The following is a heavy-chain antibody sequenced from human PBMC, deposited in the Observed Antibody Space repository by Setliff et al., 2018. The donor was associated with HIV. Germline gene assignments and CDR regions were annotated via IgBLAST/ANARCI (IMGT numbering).Heavy chain of an antibody. CDR1: GYTFFEYY. CDR2: INPNSSDT. D-gene: IGHD4-17*01. CDR3: ARRVPPIPSGDLDY. V-gene: IGHV1-2*02. J-gene: IGHJ4*02. Sequence: GASVKVSCKASGYTFFEYYMFWLRQAPGQGLEWTGWINPNSSDTNYAQKFQGRVTMTRDTSISTAYMDLSRLRSDDTAVYYCARRVPPIPSGDLDYWGQGTLVTVSS.